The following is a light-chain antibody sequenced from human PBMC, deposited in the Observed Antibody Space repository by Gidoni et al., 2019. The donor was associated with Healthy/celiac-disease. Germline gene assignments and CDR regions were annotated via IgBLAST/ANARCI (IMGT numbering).Light chain of an antibody. J-gene: IGKJ3*01. V-gene: IGKV1-33*01. CDR1: QDISNY. CDR2: DAS. CDR3: QQYDNLLLFT. Sequence: DIQMTQSRSSLSASVGDRVTITCQASQDISNYLNWYQQKPGKAPKLLIYDASNLETGVPSRFSGSGSGTDFTFTISSLQPEDIATYYCQQYDNLLLFTFXPXTKVDIK.